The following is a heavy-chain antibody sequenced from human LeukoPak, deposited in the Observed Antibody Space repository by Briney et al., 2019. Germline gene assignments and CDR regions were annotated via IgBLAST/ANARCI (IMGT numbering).Heavy chain of an antibody. CDR1: GFTVNSNY. J-gene: IGHJ4*02. CDR3: ARDGSGHVFDY. V-gene: IGHV3-66*01. Sequence: GGSLRLSCAASGFTVNSNYMSWVRQAPGKGLEWVSVIYSGGSTYCADSVKGRFIISRDNSQNTLYLQMNSLRGEDTAVYYCARDGSGHVFDYWGQGTLVTVSS. D-gene: IGHD3-10*01. CDR2: IYSGGST.